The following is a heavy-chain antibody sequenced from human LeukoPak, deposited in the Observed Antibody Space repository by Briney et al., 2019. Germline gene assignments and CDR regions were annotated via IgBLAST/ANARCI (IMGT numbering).Heavy chain of an antibody. J-gene: IGHJ4*02. V-gene: IGHV4-39*01. Sequence: KPSETLSLTCTVSGGSISSSSYYWGWIRQPPGKGLEWIGSIYYSGSTYYNPSLKSRVTISVDTSKNQFSLKLSSVTAADTAVYYCARHVDTATDYFDYWGQGTLVTVSS. CDR2: IYYSGST. CDR1: GGSISSSSYY. CDR3: ARHVDTATDYFDY. D-gene: IGHD5-18*01.